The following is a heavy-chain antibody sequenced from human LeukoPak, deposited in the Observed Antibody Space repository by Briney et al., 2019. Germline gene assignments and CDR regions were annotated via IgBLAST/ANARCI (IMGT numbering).Heavy chain of an antibody. V-gene: IGHV4-34*01. Sequence: TSETLSLTCAVYGGSFSGYYWSWIRQPPGKGLEWIGEINHSGSTNYNPSLKSRVTISVDTSKNQFSLKLSSVTAADTAVYYCARGLVGYYYGSGSPYYHYGMDVWGQGTTVTVSS. J-gene: IGHJ6*02. CDR2: INHSGST. CDR1: GGSFSGYY. D-gene: IGHD3-10*01. CDR3: ARGLVGYYYGSGSPYYHYGMDV.